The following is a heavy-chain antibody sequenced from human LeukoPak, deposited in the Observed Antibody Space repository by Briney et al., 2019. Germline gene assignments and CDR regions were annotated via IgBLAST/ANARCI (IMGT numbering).Heavy chain of an antibody. CDR3: ARDHCSSTSCYARWFDP. J-gene: IGHJ5*02. Sequence: PSETLSLTCTVSGGSISSSSYYWGWIRQPPGKGLEWIGSIYYSGSTYYNPSLKSRVTISVDTSKNQFSLKLSSVTAADTAVYYCARDHCSSTSCYARWFDPWGQGTLVTVSS. V-gene: IGHV4-39*07. CDR2: IYYSGST. CDR1: GGSISSSSYY. D-gene: IGHD2-2*01.